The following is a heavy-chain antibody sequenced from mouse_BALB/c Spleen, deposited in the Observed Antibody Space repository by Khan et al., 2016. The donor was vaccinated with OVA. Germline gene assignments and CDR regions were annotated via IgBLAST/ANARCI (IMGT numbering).Heavy chain of an antibody. CDR2: IDPENGNT. CDR1: GFNIKDYY. V-gene: IGHV14-1*02. J-gene: IGHJ3*01. D-gene: IGHD2-3*01. CDR3: ARDGYSPWFAY. Sequence: EVELVGSGAELVRPGALVKLSCKASGFNIKDYYIHWVKQRPEQGLEWIGWIDPENGNTIYDPKFQGKATITADTASNTAYLQLSSLTSKDTAVYYCARDGYSPWFAYWGQGTLVTVSA.